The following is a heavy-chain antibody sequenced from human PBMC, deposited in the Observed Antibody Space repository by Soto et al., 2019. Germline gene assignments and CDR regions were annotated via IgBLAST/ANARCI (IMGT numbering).Heavy chain of an antibody. V-gene: IGHV1-8*01. Sequence: QVQLVQSGAEVKKPGASVKVSCKASGYTFTSYDINWVRQATGQGLEWMGWMNPNSGNTGYAQKFQGRVTMTRNTXXXTXXXEXXXXXXXXXXXXXXXXGXSXIXGHGYGMDVWGQGTTVTVSS. CDR2: MNPNSGNT. CDR3: XXGXSXIXGHGYGMDV. CDR1: GYTFTSYD. J-gene: IGHJ6*02.